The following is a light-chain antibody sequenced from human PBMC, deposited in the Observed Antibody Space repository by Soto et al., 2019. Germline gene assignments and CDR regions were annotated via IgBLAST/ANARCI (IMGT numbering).Light chain of an antibody. CDR2: GNI. Sequence: QSVLTQPPSVSGAPGQRVTISCNGSSSNIGATFDVHWYQHLPGTAPKLLIYGNINRPSGVPDRFSGSKSGTSASLAITGLQAEDEADYYCQSYDNSLNAWVFGGGTKLTVL. CDR1: SSNIGATFD. J-gene: IGLJ3*02. CDR3: QSYDNSLNAWV. V-gene: IGLV1-40*01.